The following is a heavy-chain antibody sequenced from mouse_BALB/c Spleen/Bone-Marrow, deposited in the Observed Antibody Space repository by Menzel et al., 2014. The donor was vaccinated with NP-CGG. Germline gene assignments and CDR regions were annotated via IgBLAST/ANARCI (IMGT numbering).Heavy chain of an antibody. Sequence: VQLKESGAELVKPGASVMLSCTASGFNIKDTYMYWVKQRPEQGLEWIGRIDPANGDSKYDPKFQGKATITADTSSNTAYLQLSSLTSEDTAVYYCTRGGNFITTVVVDFDYWGQGTTLTVSS. J-gene: IGHJ2*01. V-gene: IGHV14-3*02. CDR1: GFNIKDTY. CDR2: IDPANGDS. D-gene: IGHD1-1*01. CDR3: TRGGNFITTVVVDFDY.